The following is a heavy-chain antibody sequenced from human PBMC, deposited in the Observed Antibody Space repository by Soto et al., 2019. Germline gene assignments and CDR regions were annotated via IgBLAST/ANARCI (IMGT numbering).Heavy chain of an antibody. CDR2: ISGSGGST. Sequence: LGGSLRLSCAASGFTFISYAMSWVRQAPGKGLEWVSAISGSGGSTYYADSVKGRFTISRDNSKNTLYLRMNSLRAEDTAVYYCAKDLLYVVLVPAAIFDYWGQGTLVTVSS. CDR1: GFTFISYA. J-gene: IGHJ4*02. V-gene: IGHV3-23*01. CDR3: AKDLLYVVLVPAAIFDY. D-gene: IGHD2-2*01.